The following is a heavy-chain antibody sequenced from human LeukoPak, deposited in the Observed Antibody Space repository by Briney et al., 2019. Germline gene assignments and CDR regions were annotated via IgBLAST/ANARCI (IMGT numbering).Heavy chain of an antibody. Sequence: SETLSLTCALSDASIRGTFYWAWFRQPPGKALEWIGTVFHLQTVRTFSNPSLGSRISMSLDTSLDEFYLNLTSVTAADTALYFCGRVLNTPKLLDSWGRGTLVTVSS. CDR2: VFHLQTVRT. D-gene: IGHD2-15*01. CDR3: GRVLNTPKLLDS. V-gene: IGHV4-38-2*01. CDR1: DASIRGTFY. J-gene: IGHJ4*02.